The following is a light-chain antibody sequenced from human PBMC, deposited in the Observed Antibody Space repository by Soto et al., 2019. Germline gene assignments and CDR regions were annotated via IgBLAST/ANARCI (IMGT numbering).Light chain of an antibody. CDR2: EAT. Sequence: QSPLTQPASVSGSPDRSITISGPEISNDVGTYNFVSWYQHHPGKAPKLIIHEATKRPSGVPNRFSGSKSGNTASLTISGLHAEDEADYYCCSYGRSVVFGGGTKLTVL. J-gene: IGLJ2*01. CDR1: SNDVGTYNF. V-gene: IGLV2-23*01. CDR3: CSYGRSVV.